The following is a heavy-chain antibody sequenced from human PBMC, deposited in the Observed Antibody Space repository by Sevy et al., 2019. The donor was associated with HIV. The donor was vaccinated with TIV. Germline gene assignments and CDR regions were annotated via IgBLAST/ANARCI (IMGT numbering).Heavy chain of an antibody. J-gene: IGHJ4*02. D-gene: IGHD3-22*01. CDR2: IIPIFGTA. CDR3: AREALPSYYDSSGYYRFDY. Sequence: ASVKVSCKASGGTFSSYAISWVRQAPGQGLEWMGGIIPIFGTANYAQKFQGGVTITADKSTSTAYMELSSLRSEDTAVYYCAREALPSYYDSSGYYRFDYWGQGTLVTVSS. CDR1: GGTFSSYA. V-gene: IGHV1-69*06.